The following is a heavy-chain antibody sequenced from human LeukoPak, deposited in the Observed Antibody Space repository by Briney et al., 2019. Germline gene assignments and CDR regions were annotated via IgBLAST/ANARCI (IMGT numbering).Heavy chain of an antibody. D-gene: IGHD6-13*01. CDR3: AKSPRSAADNWFDP. J-gene: IGHJ5*02. CDR1: GFTFSGYW. V-gene: IGHV3-74*01. Sequence: PGGSLRLSCVASGFTFSGYWMHWVRQAPGRGLVWVSRINSDGSSTSYEDSVKGRFTISRDNSKNTLYLQMNSLTVEDTAVYYCAKSPRSAADNWFDPWGPGTLVTVSS. CDR2: INSDGSST.